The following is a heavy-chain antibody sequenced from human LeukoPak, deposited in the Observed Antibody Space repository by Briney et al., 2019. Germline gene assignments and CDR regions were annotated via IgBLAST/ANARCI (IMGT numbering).Heavy chain of an antibody. D-gene: IGHD6-19*01. J-gene: IGHJ4*02. CDR2: IYYSGST. CDR3: ARAVSGRFDY. Sequence: SETLYLTCTVSGGSMSPYHWGWIRQPPGKGLEWTGYIYYSGSTNYNPSLKSRVTISVDTSKNQFSLKLSSVTAADTAIYYCARAVSGRFDYWGQGTLVTVSS. V-gene: IGHV4-59*12. CDR1: GGSMSPYH.